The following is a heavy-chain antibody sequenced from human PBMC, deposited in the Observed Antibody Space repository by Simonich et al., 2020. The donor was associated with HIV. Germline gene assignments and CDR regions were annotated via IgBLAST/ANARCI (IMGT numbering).Heavy chain of an antibody. CDR1: GGSFSGYY. J-gene: IGHJ4*02. CDR3: ARRHPTTVTTPYFDY. CDR2: NNHSGST. D-gene: IGHD4-17*01. Sequence: QVQLQQWGAGLLKPSETLSLTCAVSGGSFSGYYWSWIPQPPGKGLEWIGENNHSGSTNYNPSRKSRVTISVDTSKNQFSLKLSSVTAADTAVYYCARRHPTTVTTPYFDYWGQGTLVTVSS. V-gene: IGHV4-34*01.